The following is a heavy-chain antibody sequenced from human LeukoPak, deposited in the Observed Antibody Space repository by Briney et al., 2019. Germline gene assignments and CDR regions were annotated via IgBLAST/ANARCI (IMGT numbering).Heavy chain of an antibody. V-gene: IGHV4-39*07. J-gene: IGHJ6*03. CDR3: ARGVGQTYYYDSSGYSGYYYMDV. CDR2: IYYSGST. Sequence: SETLSLTCTVSGGSISSSSYYWGWIRQPPGKGLEWIGSIYYSGSTYYNPSLKSRVTISVDTSKNQFSLKLSSVTAADTAVYYCARGVGQTYYYDSSGYSGYYYMDVWGKGTTVTISS. CDR1: GGSISSSSYY. D-gene: IGHD3-22*01.